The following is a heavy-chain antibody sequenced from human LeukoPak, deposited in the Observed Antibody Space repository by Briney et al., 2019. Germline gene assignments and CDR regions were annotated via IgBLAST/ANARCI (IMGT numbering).Heavy chain of an antibody. Sequence: GGSLRLSCATSGFNFSSYGMHWVRQAPGKGLEWVAVIWYDGSKKSYADSLKGRFTISRDNFKNTLYLQMKSLRAEDTAVYYCVEDRYSNYHYFDYWGQGTLVTVSS. J-gene: IGHJ4*02. D-gene: IGHD4-11*01. CDR2: IWYDGSKK. CDR3: VEDRYSNYHYFDY. CDR1: GFNFSSYG. V-gene: IGHV3-33*06.